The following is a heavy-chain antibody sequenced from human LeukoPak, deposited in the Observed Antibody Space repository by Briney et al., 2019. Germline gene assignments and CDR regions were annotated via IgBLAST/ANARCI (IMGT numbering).Heavy chain of an antibody. CDR3: ARDPGYSSGSDY. J-gene: IGHJ4*02. CDR2: INPNSGGT. Sequence: ASVKVSCKASGYTFTGYYMHWVRQAPGQGLEWMGRINPNSGGTNYAQKFQGRVAMTRDTSISTAYMELSRLRSDDTAVYYCARDPGYSSGSDYWGQGTLATVSS. D-gene: IGHD6-19*01. CDR1: GYTFTGYY. V-gene: IGHV1-2*06.